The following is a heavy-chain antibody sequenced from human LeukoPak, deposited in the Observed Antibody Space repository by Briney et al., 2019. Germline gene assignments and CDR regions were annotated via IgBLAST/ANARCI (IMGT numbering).Heavy chain of an antibody. CDR2: INAGNGNI. Sequence: ASVKVSCKASGHTSTTYAIHWVRQAPGQGLEWMGWINAGNGNIKYSQKFQGRVTIIGDTSASTAYMELSSLRSEDTAVYYCARGYCSSTSCYMDVWGQGTTV. V-gene: IGHV1-3*01. CDR3: ARGYCSSTSCYMDV. D-gene: IGHD2-2*01. J-gene: IGHJ6*02. CDR1: GHTSTTYA.